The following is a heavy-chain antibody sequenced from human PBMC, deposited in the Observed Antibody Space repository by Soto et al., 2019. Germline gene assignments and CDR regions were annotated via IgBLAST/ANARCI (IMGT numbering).Heavy chain of an antibody. J-gene: IGHJ4*02. D-gene: IGHD3-22*01. CDR1: GGSIRSNIYY. Sequence: QLQLQESGPGLVKPSETLSLTCSVSGGSIRSNIYYWGWIRQPPGKGLEWIATVHYSGSTYYTPSLKSRVTXPXXXSXXQFSLRLNSVTAADTAVYYCARQHYYDSSGYYTWNWGQGTLVTVSS. V-gene: IGHV4-39*01. CDR2: VHYSGST. CDR3: ARQHYYDSSGYYTWN.